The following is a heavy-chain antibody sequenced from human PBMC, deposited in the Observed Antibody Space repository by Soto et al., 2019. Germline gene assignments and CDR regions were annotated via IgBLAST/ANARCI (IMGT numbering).Heavy chain of an antibody. V-gene: IGHV1-2*02. J-gene: IGHJ6*02. CDR3: APSRLTIFGPLDV. D-gene: IGHD3-3*01. CDR2: INANGGGT. CDR1: GYTFIGYY. Sequence: ASVKVSCKXSGYTFIGYYMHWVRQAPGQGLEWMGWINANGGGTNYAQKFKGRVTMTRDTSTSTAYMDLSSLRSDDTAVYYCAPSRLTIFGPLDVWGQGTTVTV.